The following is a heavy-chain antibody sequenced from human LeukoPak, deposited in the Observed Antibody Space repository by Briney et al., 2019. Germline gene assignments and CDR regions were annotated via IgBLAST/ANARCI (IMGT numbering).Heavy chain of an antibody. CDR2: VTSNGGST. CDR1: GFTFSRYA. CDR3: VKSSGSSWYMFDY. Sequence: GGTLRLSCSASGFTFSRYAMHWVRQAPGKGLEYVSGVTSNGGSTYYADSVKGRFTISRDNSKNTLYLQMSTLRAEDTAVYYCVKSSGSSWYMFDYWGQGTLVTVSS. J-gene: IGHJ4*02. D-gene: IGHD6-13*01. V-gene: IGHV3-64D*09.